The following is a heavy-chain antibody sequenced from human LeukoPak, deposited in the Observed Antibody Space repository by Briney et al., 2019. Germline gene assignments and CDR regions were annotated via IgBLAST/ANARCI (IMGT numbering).Heavy chain of an antibody. CDR1: GFAFASFA. J-gene: IGHJ4*02. CDR2: LSGAGVRP. CDR3: ARGTHRAAMYYFDY. Sequence: GGSLRLSCAASGFAFASFAMGCFRQAPGKGLEWVSSLSGAGVRPYYADSVRGRFTMSKDNSKNSLYLQMNSLRAEDTAVYYCARGTHRAAMYYFDYWGQGTLVTVSS. D-gene: IGHD2-2*01. V-gene: IGHV3-23*01.